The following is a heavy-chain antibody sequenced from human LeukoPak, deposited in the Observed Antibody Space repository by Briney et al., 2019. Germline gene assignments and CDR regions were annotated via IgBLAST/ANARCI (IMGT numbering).Heavy chain of an antibody. D-gene: IGHD6-19*01. J-gene: IGHJ3*02. CDR1: GFTFSSYS. CDR2: ISSSSSYI. CDR3: ASTGAAVAPAFDI. V-gene: IGHV3-21*01. Sequence: GGSLRLSCAASGFTFSSYSMNWVRQAPGKGLEWVSSISSSSSYIYYADSVKGRFTISRDNAKNSLYLQMNSLRAEDTAVYYCASTGAAVAPAFDIWGQGTMATVSS.